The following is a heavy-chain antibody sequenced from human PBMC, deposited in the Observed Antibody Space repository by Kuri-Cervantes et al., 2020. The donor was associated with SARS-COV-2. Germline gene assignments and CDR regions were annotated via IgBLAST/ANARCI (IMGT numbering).Heavy chain of an antibody. CDR3: ARKVGGGDLYYYGMDV. CDR2: IYHSGST. J-gene: IGHJ6*02. CDR1: GGSISSSNW. Sequence: ESLRLSCAVSGGSISSSNWWSWVRQPPGKGLEWIGEIYHSGSTNYNPSLKSRVTISVDKSKNQFSLKLSSVTAADTAVYYCARKVGGGDLYYYGMDVWGQGTTVTVSS. D-gene: IGHD4-17*01. V-gene: IGHV4-4*02.